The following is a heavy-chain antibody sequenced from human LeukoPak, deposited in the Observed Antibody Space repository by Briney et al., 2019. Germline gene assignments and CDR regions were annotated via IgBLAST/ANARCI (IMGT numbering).Heavy chain of an antibody. J-gene: IGHJ4*02. D-gene: IGHD5-12*01. CDR3: ARDSRGVAFFDY. V-gene: IGHV3-53*01. CDR2: IYNGGRT. CDR1: GFTVSSNY. Sequence: PGGSLRLSCAASGFTVSSNYMNWVRQATGKGLEWVSAIYNGGRTYYADSVKGRFIISRDTSKNTLYLQMNSLRAEDTAVYYCARDSRGVAFFDYWGQGTPVSVSS.